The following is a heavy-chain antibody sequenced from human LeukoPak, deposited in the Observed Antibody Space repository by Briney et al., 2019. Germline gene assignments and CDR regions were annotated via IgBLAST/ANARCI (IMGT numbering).Heavy chain of an antibody. CDR3: AKARGISAPTGNHYYRDV. V-gene: IGHV3-30*02. CDR1: GFTFSSYG. CDR2: IQKDGSNK. Sequence: GGSLRLSCAASGFTFSSYGMHWVRQAQGRGLEGWAYIQKDGSNKFYADPVKGRFTSSRDNSKNTLGLQRNSLRAEDTAFYYCAKARGISAPTGNHYYRDVWADGTTVTVSS. D-gene: IGHD6-6*01. J-gene: IGHJ6*03.